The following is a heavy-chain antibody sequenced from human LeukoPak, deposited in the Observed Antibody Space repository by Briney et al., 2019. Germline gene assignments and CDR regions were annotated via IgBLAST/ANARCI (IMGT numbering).Heavy chain of an antibody. CDR3: ARGGSWIQLKPKGYYYMDA. CDR2: INPNSGGT. V-gene: IGHV1-2*02. D-gene: IGHD5-18*01. Sequence: RAAVKVSCKASGYTFTGYYMHWVRQAPGQGLEWMGWINPNSGGTNYAQKFQGRVTMTRDTSISTAYMELSRLRSDDTAVYYCARGGSWIQLKPKGYYYMDAWGKGTTVTVSS. CDR1: GYTFTGYY. J-gene: IGHJ6*03.